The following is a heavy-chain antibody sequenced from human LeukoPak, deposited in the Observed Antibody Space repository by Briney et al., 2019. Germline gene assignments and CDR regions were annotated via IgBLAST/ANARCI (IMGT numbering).Heavy chain of an antibody. CDR2: ISSSSSYI. CDR3: ARDQGYCTNGVCYPGCFDY. CDR1: GFTFSSYS. Sequence: GGSLRLSCAASGFTFSSYSMNWVRQAPGKGLEWVSSISSSSSYIYYADSVKGRFTISRDNSKNTLYLQMNSLRAEDTAVYYCARDQGYCTNGVCYPGCFDYWGQGTLVTVSS. V-gene: IGHV3-21*01. J-gene: IGHJ4*02. D-gene: IGHD2-8*01.